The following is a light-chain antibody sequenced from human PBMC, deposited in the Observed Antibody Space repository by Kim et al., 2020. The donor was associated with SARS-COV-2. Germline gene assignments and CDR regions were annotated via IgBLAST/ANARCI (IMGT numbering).Light chain of an antibody. V-gene: IGKV3-20*01. Sequence: EIVLTQSPGTLSLSPGERATLSCRASQSVSSSYLAWYQQKPGQAPRLLIYGASSRATGIPDRFSGSGSGTDFTLTISRLEPEDFAVYYWQQYGSAPRTFGGGTKVDIK. CDR1: QSVSSSY. CDR3: QQYGSAPRT. CDR2: GAS. J-gene: IGKJ4*01.